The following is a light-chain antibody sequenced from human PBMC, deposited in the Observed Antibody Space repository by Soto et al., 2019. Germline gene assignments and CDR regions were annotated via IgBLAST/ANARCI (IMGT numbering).Light chain of an antibody. CDR2: QVS. V-gene: IGKV2-24*01. CDR3: MQSSQLRT. J-gene: IGKJ1*01. Sequence: IVLTQTPLSSPVTLGQPASFSCRSAESLLHSDGSTYLSWLHQRPGQPPRLLIYQVSKRFPGVPDRISGSGAGTNFTLRISRVESEDAGTYFCMQSSQLRTFGQGTKVDIK. CDR1: ESLLHSDGSTY.